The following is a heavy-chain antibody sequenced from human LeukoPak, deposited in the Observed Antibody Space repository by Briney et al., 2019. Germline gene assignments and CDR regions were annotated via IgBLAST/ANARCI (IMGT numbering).Heavy chain of an antibody. J-gene: IGHJ4*02. CDR1: GGSISRYY. CDR3: ERVLSFYFDY. CDR2: IYTSGST. V-gene: IGHV4-4*07. Sequence: SETLSLTCTVSGGSISRYYWSWIRQPAGKGLEWIGRIYTSGSTNYNPSLKCRVTMSVDTSKNQFSLKLSSVTAADTAVYYCERVLSFYFDYWGQGTLVTVSS. D-gene: IGHD1-26*01.